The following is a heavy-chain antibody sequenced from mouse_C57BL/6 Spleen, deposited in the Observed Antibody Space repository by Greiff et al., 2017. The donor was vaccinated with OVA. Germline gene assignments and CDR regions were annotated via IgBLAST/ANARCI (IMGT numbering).Heavy chain of an antibody. J-gene: IGHJ2*01. CDR2: SYPGDGDT. Sequence: QVQLQQSGPELVKPGASVKISCKASGYAFSSSWMNWVKQRPGKGLECIGRSYPGDGDTTYTGKFTGKATLTADKSSSTADMQLSSLTSEDSAVYFCARKLYPYCDYWGQGNTLTVSS. V-gene: IGHV1-82*01. D-gene: IGHD5-1*01. CDR1: GYAFSSSW. CDR3: ARKLYPYCDY.